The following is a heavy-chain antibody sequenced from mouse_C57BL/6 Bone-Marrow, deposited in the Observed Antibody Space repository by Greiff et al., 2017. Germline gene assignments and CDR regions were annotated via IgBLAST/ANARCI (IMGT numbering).Heavy chain of an antibody. CDR3: TTYPGPFAY. J-gene: IGHJ3*01. D-gene: IGHD3-3*01. Sequence: EVQLQQSGAELVRPGASVKLSCTASGFNIKDDYMHWVKQRPEQGLEWIGWIDPENGDTEYASKFQGTATITADTSSNTAYLQLSSLTSEDTAVYYCTTYPGPFAYWGQGTLVTVSA. CDR2: IDPENGDT. CDR1: GFNIKDDY. V-gene: IGHV14-4*01.